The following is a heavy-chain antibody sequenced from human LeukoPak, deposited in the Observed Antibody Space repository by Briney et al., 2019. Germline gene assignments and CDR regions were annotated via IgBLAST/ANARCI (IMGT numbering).Heavy chain of an antibody. V-gene: IGHV3-30*04. D-gene: IGHD1-26*01. CDR3: ARERQLGTTPFDY. Sequence: GGSLRLSCAASGFTFSGHSMHWVRQAPGKGLEWVAVVASDEKTIFYADSLKGRFTISRDNSKNTLYLQMNSLRDEDTAVYYCARERQLGTTPFDYWGQGSLVTVSS. CDR1: GFTFSGHS. J-gene: IGHJ4*02. CDR2: VASDEKTI.